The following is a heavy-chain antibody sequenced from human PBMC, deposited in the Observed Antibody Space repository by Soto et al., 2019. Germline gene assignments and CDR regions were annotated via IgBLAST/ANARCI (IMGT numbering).Heavy chain of an antibody. CDR2: SRDKPQGYST. Sequence: GGSLRLSCAGSGFTLSYHYIDWVRQAPGKGLEWVGRSRDKPQGYSTAYAASVKGRFTPSRDESKNSAYLQMNGLKTEDTAVYYCVXATYFSDSSGYTRCLDYWGQGTLVTVSS. CDR1: GFTLSYHY. D-gene: IGHD3-22*01. CDR3: VXATYFSDSSGYTRCLDY. V-gene: IGHV3-72*01. J-gene: IGHJ4*02.